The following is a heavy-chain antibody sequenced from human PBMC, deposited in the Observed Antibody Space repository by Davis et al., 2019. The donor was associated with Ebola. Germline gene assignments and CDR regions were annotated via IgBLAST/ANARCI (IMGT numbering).Heavy chain of an antibody. CDR3: VRGWLRSAFDQ. V-gene: IGHV6-1*01. J-gene: IGHJ4*02. CDR2: TYYNSKWYN. Sequence: PSETLSLTCVISGDTVSGSSGAWNWIRQSPSRGLEWLGRTYYNSKWYNDYAVSVKSRITINAYTSKNQLSLHLNSVTPEDTAVYYCVRGWLRSAFDQWGQGTLVTVSS. D-gene: IGHD5-12*01. CDR1: GDTVSGSSGA.